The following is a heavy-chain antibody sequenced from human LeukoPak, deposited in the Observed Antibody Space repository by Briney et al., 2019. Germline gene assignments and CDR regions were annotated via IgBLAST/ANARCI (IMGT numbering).Heavy chain of an antibody. D-gene: IGHD3-22*01. J-gene: IGHJ4*02. Sequence: SETLSLTCTVSGGSISRYYWNWIRQPPGKGLEWIGYIYYSGATNYNPSLKSRVTISVDTSKNQFSLKLSSVTAADTAVYYCARGHSYYDNSGYSGIDYWGQGTLITVSS. CDR3: ARGHSYYDNSGYSGIDY. CDR1: GGSISRYY. V-gene: IGHV4-59*01. CDR2: IYYSGAT.